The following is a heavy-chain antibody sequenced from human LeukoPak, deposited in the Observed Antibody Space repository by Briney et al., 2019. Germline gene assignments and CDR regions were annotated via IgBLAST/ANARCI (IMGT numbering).Heavy chain of an antibody. V-gene: IGHV3-23*01. CDR2: ISGSGGST. D-gene: IGHD3-10*01. Sequence: GGSLRLSCAASGFTFSSYGMSWVRQAPGKGLEWVSAISGSGGSTYYADSVKGRFTISRDNSKNTLYLQMNSLRAEDTAVYYCAKGGGLYYYYYMDVWGKGTTVTISS. CDR3: AKGGGLYYYYYMDV. J-gene: IGHJ6*03. CDR1: GFTFSSYG.